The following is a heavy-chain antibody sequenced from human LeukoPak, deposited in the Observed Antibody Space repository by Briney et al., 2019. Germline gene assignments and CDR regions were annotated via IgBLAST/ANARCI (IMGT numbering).Heavy chain of an antibody. CDR1: GFTFSSDS. D-gene: IGHD2-2*01. V-gene: IGHV3-21*01. CDR3: ARENGCSSTSCLYYYYYYMDV. J-gene: IGHJ6*03. CDR2: ISSSSSYI. Sequence: GGSLRLSCAASGFTFSSDSMNWVRQAPGKGLEWVSSISSSSSYIYYADSVKGRFTISRDNAKNSLYLQMNSLRAEDTAVYYCARENGCSSTSCLYYYYYYMDVWGKGTTVTVSS.